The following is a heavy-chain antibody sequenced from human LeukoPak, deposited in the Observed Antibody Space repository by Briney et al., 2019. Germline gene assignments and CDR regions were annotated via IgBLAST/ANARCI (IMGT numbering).Heavy chain of an antibody. V-gene: IGHV3-20*04. Sequence: GGSLRLSCAASGFTFDDYGMSCVRQAPGKGLEWVSGINWNCGSTGYADSVKGRFTISRDNAKNSLYLQVNSLRAEDTALYYCARNRNYGSGSYYKGWFDPWGQGTLVTVSS. CDR2: INWNCGST. CDR1: GFTFDDYG. J-gene: IGHJ5*02. D-gene: IGHD3-10*01. CDR3: ARNRNYGSGSYYKGWFDP.